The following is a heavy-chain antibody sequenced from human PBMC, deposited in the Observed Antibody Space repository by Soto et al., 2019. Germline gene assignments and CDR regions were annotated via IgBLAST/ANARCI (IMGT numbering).Heavy chain of an antibody. Sequence: EVQVVESGGGLVQPGGSLRLSCAASGFTFSSYDMHWVRQATGKGLEWVSAIGTAGDTYYPGSVKGRFTISRENAKNSLYLQMNSLRAGDTAVYYCARGGGRVATPWFDPWGQGTLLTVSS. CDR3: ARGGGRVATPWFDP. V-gene: IGHV3-13*04. J-gene: IGHJ5*02. CDR2: IGTAGDT. CDR1: GFTFSSYD. D-gene: IGHD5-12*01.